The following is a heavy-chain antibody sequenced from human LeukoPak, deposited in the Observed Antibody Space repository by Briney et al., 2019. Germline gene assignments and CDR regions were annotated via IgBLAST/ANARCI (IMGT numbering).Heavy chain of an antibody. V-gene: IGHV3-23*01. Sequence: SGGSLRLSCAASGFSFSTDVMYWVRQAPGKGLEWVSAIYGNGAGASYADSVKGRFTISRDNSKNTLYLQMDNLRPEDTALYYCAKLGVRSSAGGDYWGQGTLVTVSS. CDR2: IYGNGAGA. CDR3: AKLGVRSSAGGDY. J-gene: IGHJ4*02. CDR1: GFSFSTDV. D-gene: IGHD3-16*01.